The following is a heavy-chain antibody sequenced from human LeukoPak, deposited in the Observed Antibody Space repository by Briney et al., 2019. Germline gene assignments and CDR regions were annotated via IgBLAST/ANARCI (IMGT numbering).Heavy chain of an antibody. CDR1: GGSFSGYY. J-gene: IGHJ4*02. Sequence: PSETLSLTCAVYGGSFSGYYCSWIRQPPGTGLGWIGEINHSGSTNYNPSPKSRVTISVDTSTNQFSLKLSSVTAAATAVYYCARGRGEYSYGYSVRAPYGYWGQGTLVTVSS. CDR3: ARGRGEYSYGYSVRAPYGY. D-gene: IGHD5-18*01. V-gene: IGHV4-34*01. CDR2: INHSGST.